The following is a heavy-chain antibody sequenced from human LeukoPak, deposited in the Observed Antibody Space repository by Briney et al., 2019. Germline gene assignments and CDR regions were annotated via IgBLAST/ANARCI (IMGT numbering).Heavy chain of an antibody. J-gene: IGHJ4*02. V-gene: IGHV4-59*12. CDR3: ARVRTLYGDYPTLDY. CDR1: GGSISTYY. CDR2: IYHSGST. Sequence: SETLSLTCTVSGGSISTYYWSWIRQPPGKGLEWIGEIYHSGSTNYNPSLKSRVTISVNKSKNQFSLKLSSVTAADTAVYYCARVRTLYGDYPTLDYWGQGTLVTVSS. D-gene: IGHD4-17*01.